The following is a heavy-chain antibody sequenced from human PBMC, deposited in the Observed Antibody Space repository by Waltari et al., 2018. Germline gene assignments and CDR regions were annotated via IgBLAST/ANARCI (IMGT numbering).Heavy chain of an antibody. Sequence: EVQLVQSGAEVKKPGESLKISCKGSGYSFTTYWIGGVRQMPGKGLEWMGFIYAGDSDTRYSPSFQGQVTISVDKSINTAYLQWSTLKASDTAMYFCAREKGFSSGNFDYWGQGTLVTVSS. CDR1: GYSFTTYW. CDR3: AREKGFSSGNFDY. J-gene: IGHJ4*02. CDR2: IYAGDSDT. V-gene: IGHV5-51*01. D-gene: IGHD6-19*01.